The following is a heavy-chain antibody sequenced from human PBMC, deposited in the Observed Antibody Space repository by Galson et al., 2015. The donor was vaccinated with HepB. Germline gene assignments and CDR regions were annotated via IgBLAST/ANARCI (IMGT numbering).Heavy chain of an antibody. D-gene: IGHD1-26*01. J-gene: IGHJ4*02. V-gene: IGHV3-30*18. CDR1: GFTFSSYG. CDR2: ISYDGSNK. Sequence: SLRLSCAASGFTFSSYGMHWVRQAPGKGLEWVAVISYDGSNKYYADSVKGRFTISRDNSKNTLYLQVNSLRAEDTAVYYCAKEVSGSYYFDYWGQGTLVTVSS. CDR3: AKEVSGSYYFDY.